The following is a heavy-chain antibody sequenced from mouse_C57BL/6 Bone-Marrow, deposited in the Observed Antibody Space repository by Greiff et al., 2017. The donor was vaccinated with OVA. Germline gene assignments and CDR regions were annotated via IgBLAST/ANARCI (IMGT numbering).Heavy chain of an antibody. Sequence: EVKLVESGGDLVKPGGSLKLSCAASGFTFSSYGMSWVRQTPDKRLEWVATISSGGSYTYYPDSVKGRFTISRDNAENTLYLQMSSLKSEDTAMYYCARGGNGYDWGQGTLVTVSA. CDR2: ISSGGSYT. J-gene: IGHJ3*01. CDR3: ARGGNGYD. D-gene: IGHD2-2*01. V-gene: IGHV5-6*01. CDR1: GFTFSSYG.